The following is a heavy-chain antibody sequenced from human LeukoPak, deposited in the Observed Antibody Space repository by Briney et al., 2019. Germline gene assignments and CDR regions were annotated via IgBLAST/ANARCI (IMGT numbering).Heavy chain of an antibody. D-gene: IGHD2-2*01. CDR2: IKQGGNEK. CDR1: GFSFSSYW. J-gene: IGHJ4*02. V-gene: IGHV3-7*01. CDR3: ARVSRYCSSTSCQDNDY. Sequence: GGSLRLSCAASGFSFSSYWMSWVRQAPGKGLEWVANIKQGGNEKYYVDSVKGRFTISRDNAKNPLYLQMNSLRAEDTAVYYCARVSRYCSSTSCQDNDYWGQGTLVTVSS.